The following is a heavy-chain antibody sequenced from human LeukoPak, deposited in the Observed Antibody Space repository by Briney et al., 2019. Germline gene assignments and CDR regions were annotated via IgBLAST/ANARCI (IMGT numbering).Heavy chain of an antibody. CDR3: ARGFRRSWLSSHSLGPYMDV. Sequence: PSETLSLTCAVYGGSFSGYYWSWIRQPPGKGLEWIGEINHSGSTNYNPSLKSRVTISVDTSKNQFSLKLSSVTAADTAVYYCARGFRRSWLSSHSLGPYMDVWGKGTTVTVSS. V-gene: IGHV4-34*01. J-gene: IGHJ6*03. CDR2: INHSGST. D-gene: IGHD3-16*02. CDR1: GGSFSGYY.